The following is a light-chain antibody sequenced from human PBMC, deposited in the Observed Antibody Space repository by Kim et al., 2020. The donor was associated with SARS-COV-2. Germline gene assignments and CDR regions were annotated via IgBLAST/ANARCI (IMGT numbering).Light chain of an antibody. CDR3: SSYTTSSTWV. V-gene: IGLV2-14*03. CDR2: DVN. J-gene: IGLJ3*02. Sequence: GQSITISCTGTRSDVGTYNYITWYQQYPGKAPKLMIYDVNKRPSGVSNRFSGSKSGNTASLTISGLQAEDEADYYCSSYTTSSTWVFGGGTQLTVL. CDR1: RSDVGTYNY.